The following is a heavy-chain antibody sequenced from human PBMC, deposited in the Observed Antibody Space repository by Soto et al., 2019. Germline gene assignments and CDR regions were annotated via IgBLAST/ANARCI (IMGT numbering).Heavy chain of an antibody. V-gene: IGHV5-51*01. J-gene: IGHJ6*02. CDR1: GYSFTSHW. D-gene: IGHD3-22*01. CDR3: ARLGYYDSSGFLSGMDV. CDR2: IYPGDSDT. Sequence: PGESLKISCKGSGYSFTSHWIGWVRQMPGKGLEWMGIIYPGDSDTRYSPSFQGQVTISADKSISTAYLQWSSLKASDTAMYYCARLGYYDSSGFLSGMDVWGQGTTVTVSS.